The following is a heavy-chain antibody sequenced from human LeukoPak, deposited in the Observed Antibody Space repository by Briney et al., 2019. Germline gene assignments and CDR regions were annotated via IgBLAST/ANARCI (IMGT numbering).Heavy chain of an antibody. CDR1: GFTFSSYA. D-gene: IGHD2-2*01. J-gene: IGHJ4*02. Sequence: GGSLRLSCAASGFTFSSYAMSWVRQAPGKGLEWVSAISGSGSTYYADSVKGRFTISRDNSKNTLYLQMNSLRAEDTAVYYCAKNANLVVVPAAMWYWGQGTLVTVSS. CDR2: ISGSGST. V-gene: IGHV3-23*01. CDR3: AKNANLVVVPAAMWY.